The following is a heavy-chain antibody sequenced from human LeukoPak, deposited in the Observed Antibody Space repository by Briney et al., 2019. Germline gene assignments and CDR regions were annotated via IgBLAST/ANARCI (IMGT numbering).Heavy chain of an antibody. Sequence: PGGSLRLSCAASGFTFVSYAMSWVRQAPGKGLEWVSAISGSGETTYYADSVKGRFTISRDNSKNTLYLQMNSLRAEDTAVYYCAKPNRPAKQQLVRFLGLDYYYGMDVWGQGTTVTVSS. V-gene: IGHV3-23*01. CDR3: AKPNRPAKQQLVRFLGLDYYYGMDV. CDR2: ISGSGETT. CDR1: GFTFVSYA. D-gene: IGHD6-13*01. J-gene: IGHJ6*02.